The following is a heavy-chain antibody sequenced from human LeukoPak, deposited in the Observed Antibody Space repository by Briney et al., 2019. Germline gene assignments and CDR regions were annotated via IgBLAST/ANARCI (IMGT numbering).Heavy chain of an antibody. D-gene: IGHD5-24*01. J-gene: IGHJ3*02. V-gene: IGHV3-11*03. CDR1: GFTFSDYY. CDR3: ASYVEMATIHDAFDI. CDR2: ISSSSSYT. Sequence: GGSLRLSCAASGFTFSDYYMSWIRQAPGKGLEWVSYISSSSSYTNYADSVKGRFTISRDNAKNSLYLQMNSLRAADTAVYYCASYVEMATIHDAFDIWGEGAMVTVSS.